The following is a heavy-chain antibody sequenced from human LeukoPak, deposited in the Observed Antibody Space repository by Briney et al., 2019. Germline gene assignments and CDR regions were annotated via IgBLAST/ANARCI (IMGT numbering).Heavy chain of an antibody. CDR3: AREERGSYYRLDY. Sequence: GGSLRLSCAASGFTVSSNYMSWVRQAPGKGLEWVSVIYTGGSTYYPNSVRGRFTISRDNSKNTLYLQMSSLRAEDTAVYYCAREERGSYYRLDYWGQGTLVTVSS. CDR2: IYTGGST. J-gene: IGHJ4*02. D-gene: IGHD1-26*01. V-gene: IGHV3-66*01. CDR1: GFTVSSNY.